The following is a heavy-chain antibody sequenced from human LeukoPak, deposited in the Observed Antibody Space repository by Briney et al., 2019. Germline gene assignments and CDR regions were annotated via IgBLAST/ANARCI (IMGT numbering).Heavy chain of an antibody. J-gene: IGHJ3*02. CDR1: GFTFDTYS. D-gene: IGHD3-10*01. Sequence: PGGSLRLSCVASGFTFDTYSMNWIRQAPGKGLEWMGIIYPGDSDTRYSPSFQGQVTISADKSISTAYLQWSSLKASDTAMYYCAVYYYGSGSRPGGAFDIWGQGTMVTVSS. V-gene: IGHV5-51*01. CDR2: IYPGDSDT. CDR3: AVYYYGSGSRPGGAFDI.